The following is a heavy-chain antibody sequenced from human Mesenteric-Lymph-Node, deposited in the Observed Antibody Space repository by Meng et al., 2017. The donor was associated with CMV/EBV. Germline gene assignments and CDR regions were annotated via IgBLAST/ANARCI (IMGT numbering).Heavy chain of an antibody. V-gene: IGHV4-31*02. CDR3: ARAYSSSWYGYWYFDL. CDR1: GYISSGGYY. Sequence: GYISSGGYYWRWIRQHPGKGLEWIGYIYYSGSTYYNPSLKSRVTISVDTSKNQFSLKLSSVTAADTAVYYCARAYSSSWYGYWYFDLWGRGTLVTVSS. CDR2: IYYSGST. D-gene: IGHD6-13*01. J-gene: IGHJ2*01.